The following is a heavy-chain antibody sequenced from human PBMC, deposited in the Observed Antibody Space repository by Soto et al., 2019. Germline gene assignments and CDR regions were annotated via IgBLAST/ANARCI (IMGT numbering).Heavy chain of an antibody. CDR3: ARAWDYDFWSGHYYGMDV. J-gene: IGHJ6*02. D-gene: IGHD3-3*01. CDR2: IIPIFGTA. CDR1: GGTFSSYA. V-gene: IGHV1-69*13. Sequence: ASVKVSCKASGGTFSSYATSWVRQAPGQGLEWMGGIIPIFGTANYAQKFQGRVTITADESTSTAYMELSSLRSEDTAVYYCARAWDYDFWSGHYYGMDVWGQGTTVTVSS.